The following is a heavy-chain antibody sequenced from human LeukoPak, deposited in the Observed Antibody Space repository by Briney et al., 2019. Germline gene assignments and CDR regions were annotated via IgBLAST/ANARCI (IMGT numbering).Heavy chain of an antibody. V-gene: IGHV4-61*02. Sequence: SETLSLTCTVSGGSISSGSYYWSWIRQPAGKGLEWIGRIYTSGSTNYNPSLKSRVTISVDTSKNQFSLKLSSVTAADTAVYYCARGQVPAAKGYYYYMDVWGKGTTVTVSS. D-gene: IGHD2-2*01. CDR3: ARGQVPAAKGYYYYMDV. CDR2: IYTSGST. CDR1: GGSISSGSYY. J-gene: IGHJ6*03.